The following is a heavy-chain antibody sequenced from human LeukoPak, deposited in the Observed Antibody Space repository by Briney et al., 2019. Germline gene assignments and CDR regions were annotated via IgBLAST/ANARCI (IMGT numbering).Heavy chain of an antibody. V-gene: IGHV5-51*01. CDR2: IYPGDSDT. CDR1: GYLFTKYW. CDR3: ARTSWMYFENSPFDY. D-gene: IGHD2-8*01. Sequence: GESLQISCQASGYLFTKYWIGWVRQLPGKDLECMGIIYPGDSDTTYNPSFQGQVTISADKSTNTAYLQWSSVEASDTAIYYCARTSWMYFENSPFDYWGQGARVTVSS. J-gene: IGHJ4*02.